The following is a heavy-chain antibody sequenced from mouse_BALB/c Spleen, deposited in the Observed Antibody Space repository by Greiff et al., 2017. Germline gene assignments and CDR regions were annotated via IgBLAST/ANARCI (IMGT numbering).Heavy chain of an antibody. CDR2: INPSTGYT. J-gene: IGHJ3*01. CDR3: ARGARFAY. CDR1: GYTFTSYW. Sequence: QVQLQQSGAELAKPGASVKMSCKASGYTFTSYWMHWVKQRPGQGLEWIGYINPSTGYTEYNQKFKDKATLTADKSSSTAYMQLSSLTSEDSAVYYCARGARFAYWGQGTLVTVSA. V-gene: IGHV1-7*01.